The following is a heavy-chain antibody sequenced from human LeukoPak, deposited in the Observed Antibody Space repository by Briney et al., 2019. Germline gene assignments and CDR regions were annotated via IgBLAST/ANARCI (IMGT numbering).Heavy chain of an antibody. CDR1: GDSISSTYF. J-gene: IGHJ4*02. Sequence: SETLSLTCTVSGDSISSTYFWAWIRQPPGTGLEWIATINHNGNTYYNPFLKSRVTISVDRSRNQFSLKLTSVTAADTAVYYCARLGYCSGGSCHYDYWGQGTLVTVS. CDR3: ARLGYCSGGSCHYDY. V-gene: IGHV4-38-2*02. D-gene: IGHD2-15*01. CDR2: INHNGNT.